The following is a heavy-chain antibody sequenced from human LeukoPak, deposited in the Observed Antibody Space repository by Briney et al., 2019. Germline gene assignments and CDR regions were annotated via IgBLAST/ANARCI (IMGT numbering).Heavy chain of an antibody. Sequence: GGSLRLSCAASGFTFSSYTMSWVRQAPGKGLEWVSAISGSGGSTYYADSVKGRFTISRDNSKNTLYLQMNSLRAEDTAVYYCAKAYRTSITMVRGALFDYWGQGTLVTVSS. D-gene: IGHD3-10*01. J-gene: IGHJ4*02. CDR1: GFTFSSYT. V-gene: IGHV3-23*01. CDR3: AKAYRTSITMVRGALFDY. CDR2: ISGSGGST.